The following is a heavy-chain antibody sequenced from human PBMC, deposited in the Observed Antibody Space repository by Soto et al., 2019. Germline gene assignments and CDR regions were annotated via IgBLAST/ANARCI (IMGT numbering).Heavy chain of an antibody. CDR1: GGSISSGDYS. CDR2: ISPSGTT. Sequence: QLQLQESGSGLVKPSRTLSLTCIVSGGSISSGDYSWNWIRQPPGKGLQWFGYISPSGTTYYNPSLKSRVTISLDRSKNHFSLTLSSVTAADTAVYYCARSTALVRQYFDSWGQGTLVTVSS. V-gene: IGHV4-30-2*01. CDR3: ARSTALVRQYFDS. D-gene: IGHD5-18*01. J-gene: IGHJ4*02.